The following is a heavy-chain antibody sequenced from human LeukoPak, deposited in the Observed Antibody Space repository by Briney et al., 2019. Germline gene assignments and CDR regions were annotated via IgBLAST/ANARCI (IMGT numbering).Heavy chain of an antibody. D-gene: IGHD3-22*01. Sequence: GGSLRLSCAASGFTFSSYAMSWVRQAPGKGLEWVSVIRGSAGSTYYADSVKGRFTISRDDSKNTLYLQMNSLRAEDTAIYYCAKDRNYYDSSGYYHGHLPSDYWGQGTLVTVSS. J-gene: IGHJ4*02. V-gene: IGHV3-23*01. CDR3: AKDRNYYDSSGYYHGHLPSDY. CDR1: GFTFSSYA. CDR2: IRGSAGST.